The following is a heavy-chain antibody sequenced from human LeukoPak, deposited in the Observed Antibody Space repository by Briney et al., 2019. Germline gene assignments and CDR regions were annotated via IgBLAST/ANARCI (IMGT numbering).Heavy chain of an antibody. D-gene: IGHD3-10*01. CDR3: TRDPFGFGIDY. J-gene: IGHJ4*02. CDR2: ISTYNGNT. CDR1: GYTFTNNG. V-gene: IGHV1-18*01. Sequence: ASVRVSCKASGYTFTNNGISWVRQATGQGLEWMGWISTYNGNTNYAQNLQGRLTMTADTSTSSLYMELRSLRSDDTAVYYCTRDPFGFGIDYWGQGTLVTVSS.